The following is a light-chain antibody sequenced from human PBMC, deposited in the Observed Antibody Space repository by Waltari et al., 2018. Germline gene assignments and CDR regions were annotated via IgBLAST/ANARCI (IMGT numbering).Light chain of an antibody. CDR3: QQFHLYPLT. J-gene: IGKJ4*01. V-gene: IGKV1-5*03. CDR1: QTISSW. CDR2: KAS. Sequence: DVQMTQSPATLSASAGDRVTIPCRASQTISSWLAWYQQKPGKAPRLLIYKASTLESGVSSRFSGSGAGTDFTLTISSLQPNDSATYYCQQFHLYPLTFGGGTKVEIK.